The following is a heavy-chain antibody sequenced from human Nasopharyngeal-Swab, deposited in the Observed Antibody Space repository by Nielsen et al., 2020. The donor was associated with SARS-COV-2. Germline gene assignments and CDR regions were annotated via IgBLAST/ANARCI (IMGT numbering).Heavy chain of an antibody. CDR2: ITSSSSYI. CDR1: GFTFSSYS. J-gene: IGHJ6*02. CDR3: ARDLYRQQWPLYNYYGMDV. V-gene: IGHV3-21*01. Sequence: GESLKISCAASGFTFSSYSMNWVRQAPGKGLEWVSSITSSSSYIYYADSVKGRFTISRDNAKNPLFLQMNSLRAEDTAVYYCARDLYRQQWPLYNYYGMDVWGQGTTVTVSS. D-gene: IGHD6-19*01.